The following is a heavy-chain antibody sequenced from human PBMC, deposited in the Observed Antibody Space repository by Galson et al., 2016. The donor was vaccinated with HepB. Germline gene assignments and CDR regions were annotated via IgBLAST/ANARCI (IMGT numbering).Heavy chain of an antibody. CDR3: AKDNVSFYYYGMDV. J-gene: IGHJ6*02. D-gene: IGHD5/OR15-5a*01. V-gene: IGHV3-9*01. CDR2: ITWNSGAI. CDR1: GFIFGEYA. Sequence: SLRLSCAASGFIFGEYAMHWVRQAPGKGLEWVSGITWNSGAIAYADSVKGRFTISRDNAKNTLYLQMNSLRGDDTALYYCAKDNVSFYYYGMDVWGQGTTVTVSS.